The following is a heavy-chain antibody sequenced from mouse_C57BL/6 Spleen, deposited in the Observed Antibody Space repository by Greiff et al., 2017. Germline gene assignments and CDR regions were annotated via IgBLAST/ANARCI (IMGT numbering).Heavy chain of an antibody. Sequence: QVQLKQPGAELVKPGASVKMSCKASGYTFTSYWITWVKQRPGQGLEWIGDIYPGSGSTNYNEKFKSKATLTVDTSSSTAYMQLSSLTSEDSAVYYCARGGAYYYGSSGGFAYWGQGTLVTVSA. V-gene: IGHV1-55*01. CDR1: GYTFTSYW. J-gene: IGHJ3*01. CDR3: ARGGAYYYGSSGGFAY. D-gene: IGHD1-1*01. CDR2: IYPGSGST.